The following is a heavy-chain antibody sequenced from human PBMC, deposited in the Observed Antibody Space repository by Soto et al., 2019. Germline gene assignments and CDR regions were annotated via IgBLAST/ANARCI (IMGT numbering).Heavy chain of an antibody. CDR3: ARLHRIAVAGNPYFDY. CDR2: VYVDDSDT. J-gene: IGHJ4*02. D-gene: IGHD6-19*01. V-gene: IGHV5-51*01. CDR1: GYRFTSYW. Sequence: GESLKISCGDSGYRFTSYWIAWVRQMPGKGLEWMGIVYVDDSDTKYSPSFQGQVTISADKSISTAYLQWSSLKASDTAMYYCARLHRIAVAGNPYFDYWGQGTLVTVSS.